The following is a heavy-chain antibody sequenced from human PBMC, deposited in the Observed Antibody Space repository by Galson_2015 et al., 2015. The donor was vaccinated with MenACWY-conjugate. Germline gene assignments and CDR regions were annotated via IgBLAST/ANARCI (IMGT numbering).Heavy chain of an antibody. CDR1: GFTFGSYA. Sequence: SLRLSCAAAGFTFGSYAMNWVRQAPGKGLEWVALISYDGSNKHYADSVKGRFTISRDNSKNTLDVQMNSLRAEDTAVYYCVASRSSSQPLDDWGQDSLVTVSS. D-gene: IGHD2-2*01. CDR2: ISYDGSNK. J-gene: IGHJ1*01. CDR3: VASRSSSQPLDD. V-gene: IGHV3-30*04.